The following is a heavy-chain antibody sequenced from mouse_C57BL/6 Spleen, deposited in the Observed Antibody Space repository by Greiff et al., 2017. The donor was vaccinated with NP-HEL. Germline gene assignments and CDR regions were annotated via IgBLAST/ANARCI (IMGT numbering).Heavy chain of an antibody. CDR1: GFNIKDDY. Sequence: EVQLVESGAELVRPGASVKLSYTASGFNIKDDYMHWVKQRPEQGLEWIGWIDPENGDTEYASKFQGKATITADTSSNTANLQLSSLTSEDTAVYYCLKGYFDYWGQGTTLTVSS. J-gene: IGHJ2*01. CDR2: IDPENGDT. CDR3: LKGYFDY. V-gene: IGHV14-4*01.